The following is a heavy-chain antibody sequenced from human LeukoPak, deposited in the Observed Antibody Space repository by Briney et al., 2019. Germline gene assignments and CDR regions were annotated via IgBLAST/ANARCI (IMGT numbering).Heavy chain of an antibody. Sequence: GGSLRLSCAASGFTFSTYSMNWVRQAPGKGLEWVANIKQDGSEKYYVDSVKGRFTISRDNAKNSLYLQMNSLRAEDTAVYYCARDRGSSGWYEFDSWGQGTLVTVSS. J-gene: IGHJ4*02. V-gene: IGHV3-7*01. CDR1: GFTFSTYS. D-gene: IGHD6-19*01. CDR3: ARDRGSSGWYEFDS. CDR2: IKQDGSEK.